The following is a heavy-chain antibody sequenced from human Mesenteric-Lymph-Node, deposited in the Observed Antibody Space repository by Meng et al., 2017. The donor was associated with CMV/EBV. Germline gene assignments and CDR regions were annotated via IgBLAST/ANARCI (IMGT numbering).Heavy chain of an antibody. J-gene: IGHJ4*02. CDR2: ILVDSVTT. Sequence: GESLKISCAASGFSFNTHWMSWVRQAPGKGLEWVSAILVDSVTTYYADSVKGRFTISRDNSKNTLYLQMNSLRAEDTAVYFCARRGQVWGQGTLVTVSS. CDR1: GFSFNTHW. CDR3: ARRGQV. V-gene: IGHV3-23*01.